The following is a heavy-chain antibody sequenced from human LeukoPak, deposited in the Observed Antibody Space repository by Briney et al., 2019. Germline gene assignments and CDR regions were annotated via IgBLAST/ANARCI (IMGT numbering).Heavy chain of an antibody. V-gene: IGHV1-2*02. D-gene: IGHD3-9*01. J-gene: IGHJ4*02. Sequence: ASVKVSCKASGYSFTAYYMHWVRQAPGQGLEWMGWINPNSGGTNYAQKFQGRVTMTRDTSITTAYMEMSRLRSDDTALYYCARSPHILTGENFDYWGQGTLVTVCS. CDR3: ARSPHILTGENFDY. CDR2: INPNSGGT. CDR1: GYSFTAYY.